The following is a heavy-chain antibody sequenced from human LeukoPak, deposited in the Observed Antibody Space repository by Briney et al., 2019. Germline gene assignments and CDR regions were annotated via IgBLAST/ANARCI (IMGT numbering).Heavy chain of an antibody. V-gene: IGHV3-66*01. CDR3: ARSPWIQLWLDY. J-gene: IGHJ4*02. CDR1: GFTVSSNY. Sequence: GGSLRLSCAASGFTVSSNYMSWVRRAPGKGLEWVSVIYSGGSTYYADSVKGRFTIPRDNSKNTLYLQMNSLRAEDTAVYYCARSPWIQLWLDYWGQGTLVTVSS. CDR2: IYSGGST. D-gene: IGHD5-18*01.